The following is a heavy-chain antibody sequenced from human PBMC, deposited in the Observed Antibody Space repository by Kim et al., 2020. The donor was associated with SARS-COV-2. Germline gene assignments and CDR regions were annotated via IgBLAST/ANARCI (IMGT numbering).Heavy chain of an antibody. CDR2: INHSGST. J-gene: IGHJ4*02. CDR3: ASPRPGVATMRYARRAVYYVDF. D-gene: IGHD5-12*01. Sequence: SETLSLTCAVYGGSFSGYYWSWIRQPPGKGLEWIGEINHSGSTNYNPSLKSRVTISVDTSKNQFSLKLSSVTATDTAVYYCASPRPGVATMRYARRAVYYVDFWGQGTLVTVSS. CDR1: GGSFSGYY. V-gene: IGHV4-34*01.